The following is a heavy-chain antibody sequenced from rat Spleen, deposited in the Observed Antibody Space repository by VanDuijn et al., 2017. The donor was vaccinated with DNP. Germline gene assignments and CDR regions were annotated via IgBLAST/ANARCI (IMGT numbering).Heavy chain of an antibody. D-gene: IGHD1-2*01. V-gene: IGHV3-1*01. Sequence: EVQLQESGPGLVKPSQSLSLTCSVTGYSITSNYWGWIRKFPGNKLEYIGHISYSGSTHYNPSLKSRISITRDTSNNHFFLQLNSVTTEDTATYYCATDYYSSSYYAMDAWGQGTSVTVSS. CDR2: ISYSGST. J-gene: IGHJ4*01. CDR3: ATDYYSSSYYAMDA. CDR1: GYSITSNY.